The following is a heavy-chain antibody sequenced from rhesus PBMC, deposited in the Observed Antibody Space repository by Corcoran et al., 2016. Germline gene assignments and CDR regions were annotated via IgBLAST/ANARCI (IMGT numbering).Heavy chain of an antibody. CDR3: ARELTWFFDY. CDR2: IYGSSKST. Sequence: QVQLQESGPAVVKPSETLSLTCAVSGGSISDSYRWRWIRQPPGKGLEWIGYIYGSSKSTNYHPSLKSRVTISKDTSKNQFSVKLSAVTAADTAVYYCARELTWFFDYWGQGVLVTVSS. V-gene: IGHV4S10*01. CDR1: GGSISDSYR. D-gene: IGHD1-38*01. J-gene: IGHJ4*01.